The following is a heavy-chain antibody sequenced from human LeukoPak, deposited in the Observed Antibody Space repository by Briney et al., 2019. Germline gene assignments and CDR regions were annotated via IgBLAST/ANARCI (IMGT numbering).Heavy chain of an antibody. D-gene: IGHD3-9*01. Sequence: GASVKVSCKASGYTFTGYYMHWVRQAPGQGLKWMGWMNPNSGNTGYAQKFQGGVTMTRNTSISTAYMELSSLRSEDTAVYYCARVLRYFDWLWKITTKGYYFMDVWGKGTTVTISS. J-gene: IGHJ6*03. CDR2: MNPNSGNT. CDR3: ARVLRYFDWLWKITTKGYYFMDV. CDR1: GYTFTGYY. V-gene: IGHV1-8*02.